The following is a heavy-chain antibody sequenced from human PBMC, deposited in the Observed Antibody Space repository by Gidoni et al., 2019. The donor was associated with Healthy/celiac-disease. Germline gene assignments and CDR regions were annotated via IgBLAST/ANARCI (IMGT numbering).Heavy chain of an antibody. V-gene: IGHV3-74*01. D-gene: IGHD2-15*01. CDR2: INSDGSST. Sequence: EVQLVESGGCLVQPGGSLRLSCAASGFTFSSYWMHWVRQAPGKGLVWVSRINSDGSSTSYADSVKGRFTISRDNAKNTLYLQMNSLRAEDTAVYYWARLGYCSGGSCYSSFGIWGQGTMVTVSS. J-gene: IGHJ3*02. CDR3: ARLGYCSGGSCYSSFGI. CDR1: GFTFSSYW.